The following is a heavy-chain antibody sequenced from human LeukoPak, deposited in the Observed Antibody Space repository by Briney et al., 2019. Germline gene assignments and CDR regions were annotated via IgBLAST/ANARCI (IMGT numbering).Heavy chain of an antibody. CDR2: TYSGGST. D-gene: IGHD3-3*01. V-gene: IGHV3-53*01. J-gene: IGHJ6*02. CDR1: GLTVSSNY. CDR3: ARDSTYYDFWSGHFDYYYGMDV. Sequence: GGSLRLSCAASGLTVSSNYMSWVRQAPGKGLEWVSVTYSGGSTYYADSVKGRFTISRDNSKNTLYLQMNSLRAEDTAVYYCARDSTYYDFWSGHFDYYYGMDVWGQGTTVTVSS.